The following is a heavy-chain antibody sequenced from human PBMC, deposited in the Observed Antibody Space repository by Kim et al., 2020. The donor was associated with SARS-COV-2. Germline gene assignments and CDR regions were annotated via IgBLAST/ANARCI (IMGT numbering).Heavy chain of an antibody. Sequence: GGSLRLSCAASGFTFSSYGMHWVRQAPGKGLEWVAVISYAGSNKYYADSVKGRFTISRDNSKNTLYLQMNSLRAEDTAVYYCAKSHHSSTFDYWGQGTLVTVS. D-gene: IGHD6-19*01. CDR2: ISYAGSNK. J-gene: IGHJ4*02. CDR1: GFTFSSYG. CDR3: AKSHHSSTFDY. V-gene: IGHV3-30*18.